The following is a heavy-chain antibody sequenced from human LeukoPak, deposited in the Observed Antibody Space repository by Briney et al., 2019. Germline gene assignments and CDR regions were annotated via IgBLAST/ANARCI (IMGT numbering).Heavy chain of an antibody. CDR2: INPSGGST. V-gene: IGHV1-46*01. Sequence: ASVKVSCKASGYTFTSYYMHWVRQAPGQGLEWMGIINPSGGSTSYAQKFQGRVTMTRDTSMSTVYMELSSLRSEDTAVYYCARDRGTTGTTGVYFDYWGQGTLVTVSS. CDR1: GYTFTSYY. J-gene: IGHJ4*02. CDR3: ARDRGTTGTTGVYFDY. D-gene: IGHD1-1*01.